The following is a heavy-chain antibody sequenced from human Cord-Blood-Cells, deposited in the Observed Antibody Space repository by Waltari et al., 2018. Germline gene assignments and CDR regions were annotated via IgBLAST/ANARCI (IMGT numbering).Heavy chain of an antibody. D-gene: IGHD3-10*01. V-gene: IGHV3-21*01. CDR3: ARGRNYYYYYMDV. CDR1: GLTFSSYS. CDR2: ISSSSSYI. Sequence: EVQLVESGGGLVKPGGSLRLSCAASGLTFSSYSMNWVRQAPGKGLEWVSSISSSSSYIYYADSVKGRFTISRDNAKNSLYLQMNSLRAEDTAVYYCARGRNYYYYYMDVWGKGTTVTVSS. J-gene: IGHJ6*03.